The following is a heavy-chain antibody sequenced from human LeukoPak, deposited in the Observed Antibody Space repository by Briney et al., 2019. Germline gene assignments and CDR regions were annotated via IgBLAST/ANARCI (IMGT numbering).Heavy chain of an antibody. CDR3: ARDQTLGGYYYDSSGPLSDY. Sequence: GASVKVSCKASSCTFTSYGISWVRQAPGQGLEWMGWISAYNGNTNYAQKLQGRVTMTTDTSTSTAYMELRSLRSDDTAVYYCARDQTLGGYYYDSSGPLSDYWGQGTLVTVSS. CDR2: ISAYNGNT. V-gene: IGHV1-18*01. D-gene: IGHD3-22*01. CDR1: SCTFTSYG. J-gene: IGHJ4*02.